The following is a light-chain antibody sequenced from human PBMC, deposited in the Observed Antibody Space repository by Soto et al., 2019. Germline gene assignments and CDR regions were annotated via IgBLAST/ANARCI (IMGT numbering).Light chain of an antibody. V-gene: IGKV3-20*01. CDR2: GAS. Sequence: ENVLTQSPGTLSLSPGERATLSCRASQSVGANYLAWYQQKPGQAPRLLIYGASSRATGIPDRFSGSGSGTDFTLTISRLEPEDGAVYYCQQYARVPYTFGQGTKLEIK. CDR1: QSVGANY. J-gene: IGKJ2*01. CDR3: QQYARVPYT.